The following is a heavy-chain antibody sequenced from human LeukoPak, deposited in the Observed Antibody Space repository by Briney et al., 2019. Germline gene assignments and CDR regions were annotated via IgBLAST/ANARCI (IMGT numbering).Heavy chain of an antibody. D-gene: IGHD6-13*01. CDR2: ISAYNGNT. J-gene: IGHJ5*02. CDR1: GYTFPSYG. V-gene: IGHV1-18*01. Sequence: ASVQVSCKASGYTFPSYGITWVRHARGQGLEWIGWISAYNGNTNYAQKLQGRVTMTTDTSTSTDYMKLRRLRSDDTAVYYCARETRNSRIAAAGTNWFDPWGQGTLVTVSS. CDR3: ARETRNSRIAAAGTNWFDP.